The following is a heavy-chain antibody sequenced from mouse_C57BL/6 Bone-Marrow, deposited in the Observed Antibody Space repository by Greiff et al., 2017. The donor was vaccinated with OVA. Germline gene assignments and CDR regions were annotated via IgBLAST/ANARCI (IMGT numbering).Heavy chain of an antibody. V-gene: IGHV5-4*01. J-gene: IGHJ4*01. CDR2: ISDGGSYT. CDR3: ARERLDAMDY. CDR1: GFTFSSYA. Sequence: EVQLVESGGGLVKPGGSLKLSCAASGFTFSSYAMSWVRQTLEKRLEWVATISDGGSYTYYPDNVKGRFPISRDNAKNNLYLQMSHLKSEDTAMYYCARERLDAMDYWGQGTSVTVSS.